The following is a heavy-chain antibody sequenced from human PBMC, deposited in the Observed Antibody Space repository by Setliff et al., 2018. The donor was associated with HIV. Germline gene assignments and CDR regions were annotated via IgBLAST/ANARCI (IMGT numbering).Heavy chain of an antibody. J-gene: IGHJ5*02. CDR2: AHYSGSN. D-gene: IGHD3-22*01. CDR1: GGSIRSYY. Sequence: SETLSLTCTVSGGSIRSYYWSWIRQPPGKGLEWLGHAHYSGSNKNNPSLRSRISMAVDTSKNQVSLKLSSVTAADTAVYYCARVGYNDDSGCPYNWFDPWGQGTLVTSPQ. V-gene: IGHV4-59*01. CDR3: ARVGYNDDSGCPYNWFDP.